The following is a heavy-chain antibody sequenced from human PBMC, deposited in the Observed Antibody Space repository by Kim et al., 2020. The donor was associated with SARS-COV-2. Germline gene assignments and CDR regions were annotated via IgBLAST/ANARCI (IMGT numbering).Heavy chain of an antibody. D-gene: IGHD2-15*01. Sequence: SVKVSCKASGGTFSSYAISWVRQAPGQGLEWMGGIIPIFGTANYAQKFQGRVTITADESTSTAYMELSSLRSEDTAVYYCARGGVVPKDAPFDYWGQGTLVTVSS. CDR1: GGTFSSYA. J-gene: IGHJ4*02. CDR2: IIPIFGTA. CDR3: ARGGVVPKDAPFDY. V-gene: IGHV1-69*13.